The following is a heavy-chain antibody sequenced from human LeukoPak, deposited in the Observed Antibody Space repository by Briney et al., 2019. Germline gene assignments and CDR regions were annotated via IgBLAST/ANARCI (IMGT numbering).Heavy chain of an antibody. CDR3: ARDQGDYYGSGSYP. D-gene: IGHD3-10*01. Sequence: GGSLRLSCAASGFTFSSYAMSWVRQAPGKGLVWVSRINSDGSSTSCADSVKGRFTISRDNAKNTLYLQMNSLRAEDTAVYYCARDQGDYYGSGSYPWGQGTLVTVSS. J-gene: IGHJ4*02. CDR2: INSDGSST. V-gene: IGHV3-74*01. CDR1: GFTFSSYA.